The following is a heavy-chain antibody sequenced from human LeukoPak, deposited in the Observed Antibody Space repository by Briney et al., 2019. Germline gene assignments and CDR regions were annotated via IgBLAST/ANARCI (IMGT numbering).Heavy chain of an antibody. CDR3: ARHGSDWAFDF. V-gene: IGHV4-61*05. CDR2: IYYNGSP. J-gene: IGHJ4*02. CDR1: GGSISSSSYY. D-gene: IGHD6-19*01. Sequence: PSETLSLTCTVSGGSISSSSYYWSWLRQSPGKALEWIGYIYYNGSPNYDPSLKSRVTISIDTSKNQFSLKLSSVTATDTAVYYCARHGSDWAFDFWGRGTLVTVSS.